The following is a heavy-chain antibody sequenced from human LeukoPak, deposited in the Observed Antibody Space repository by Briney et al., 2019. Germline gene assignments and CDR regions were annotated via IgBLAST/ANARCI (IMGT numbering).Heavy chain of an antibody. Sequence: PSETLSLTCTVSGGSISSYYWSRIRQPPGKGLEWIGYIYYSGSTNYNPSLKSRVTISVDTSKNQFSLKLSSVTAADTAVYYCARDYYPDWYFDLWGRGTLVTVSS. CDR2: IYYSGST. CDR1: GGSISSYY. CDR3: ARDYYPDWYFDL. D-gene: IGHD1-26*01. J-gene: IGHJ2*01. V-gene: IGHV4-59*12.